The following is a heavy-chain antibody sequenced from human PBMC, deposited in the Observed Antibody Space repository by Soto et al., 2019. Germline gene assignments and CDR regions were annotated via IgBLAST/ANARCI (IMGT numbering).Heavy chain of an antibody. CDR2: IVVGNSNT. CDR1: GFTFSCSA. V-gene: IGHV1-58*01. D-gene: IGHD5-18*01. Sequence: ASVKVSWKACGFTFSCSAVHWVRQARGHRLEWIGWIVVGNSNTNYARGLQERVTITRDMSTSTAYMELSGLRSEDTAVYYCAAVVGGYIYGLGKYWG. J-gene: IGHJ4*01. CDR3: AAVVGGYIYGLGKY.